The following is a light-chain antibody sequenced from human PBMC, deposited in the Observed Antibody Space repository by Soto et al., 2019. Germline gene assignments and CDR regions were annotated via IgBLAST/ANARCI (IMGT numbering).Light chain of an antibody. J-gene: IGKJ1*01. CDR1: QSTSSN. CDR2: DAS. V-gene: IGKV3-15*01. Sequence: EVVMTQSPATLSVSPGEKATPSRRASQSTSSNLAWYQHKPGQGPRLLIHDASTRATGVPARFSGSGSGTEFTLTISSLQSEDFAVYYCQQYNDWPETFGQGTKVDIK. CDR3: QQYNDWPET.